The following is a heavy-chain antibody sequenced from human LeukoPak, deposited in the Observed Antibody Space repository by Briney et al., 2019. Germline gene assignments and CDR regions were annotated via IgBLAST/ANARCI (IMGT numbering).Heavy chain of an antibody. CDR2: IFNAGST. J-gene: IGHJ3*02. Sequence: KTSETLSLTCTVSGASISSNTYYWAWIRQSPGKGLEWIGSIFNAGSTFYNPSLTSRVTMSVDTSKNQFSLKLSSVTAADTAMYYCARNMTVILVAERTDAFDIWAKGQWSPSLQ. CDR3: ARNMTVILVAERTDAFDI. V-gene: IGHV4-39*01. CDR1: GASISSNTYY. D-gene: IGHD3-22*01.